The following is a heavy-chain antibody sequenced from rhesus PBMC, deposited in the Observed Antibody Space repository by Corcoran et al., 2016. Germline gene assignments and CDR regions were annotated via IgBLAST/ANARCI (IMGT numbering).Heavy chain of an antibody. D-gene: IGHD5-24*01. Sequence: QVQLQESGPGVVKPSETLSLTCAVSGGSISSGYDWSWIRQPPGKGLEWVGYNNGSSGSTNYNPSLKNRVTISKDASKNQFSLKLSSVTAADTAVYYCARGYDYWGQGVLVTVSS. CDR1: GGSISSGYD. J-gene: IGHJ4*01. CDR3: ARGYDY. V-gene: IGHV4-76*01. CDR2: NNGSSGST.